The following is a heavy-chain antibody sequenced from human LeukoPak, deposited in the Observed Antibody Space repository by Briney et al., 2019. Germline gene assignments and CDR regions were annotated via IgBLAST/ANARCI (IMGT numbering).Heavy chain of an antibody. V-gene: IGHV3-23*01. D-gene: IGHD3-10*01. CDR3: AKDGPLLWFGPTDA. J-gene: IGHJ5*02. Sequence: GGSLRLSCVASGFTFSTYGMSWVRQAPGKGLEWVAAVSSTGSGTYYPDSLKGRFIISRDNPQNTVFLQMNSLRPEDTAFYFCAKDGPLLWFGPTDAWGQGILVTVSS. CDR2: VSSTGSGT. CDR1: GFTFSTYG.